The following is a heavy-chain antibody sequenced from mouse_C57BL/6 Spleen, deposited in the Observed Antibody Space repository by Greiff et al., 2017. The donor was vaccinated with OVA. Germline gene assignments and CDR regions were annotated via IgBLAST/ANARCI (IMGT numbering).Heavy chain of an antibody. J-gene: IGHJ2*01. D-gene: IGHD4-1*01. Sequence: QVQLQQSGAELMKPGASVKLSCKATGYTFTGYWIEWVKQRPGHGLEWIGEILPGSGSTNYTEKFKGKATFTAYTSSNTAYMQLSSLTTEDSAIYYCARSWAFDYWGQGTTLTVSS. V-gene: IGHV1-9*01. CDR2: ILPGSGST. CDR1: GYTFTGYW. CDR3: ARSWAFDY.